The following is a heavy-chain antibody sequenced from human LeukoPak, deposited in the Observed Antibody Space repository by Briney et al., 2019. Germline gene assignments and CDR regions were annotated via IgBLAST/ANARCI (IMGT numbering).Heavy chain of an antibody. V-gene: IGHV3-7*01. CDR1: GFTFSNYC. Sequence: PGGSLTLSCTASGFTFSNYCMTWVRQAPGKGLEWLANIHKAGSESYYVDSVKGRFAVSRDNAKNSLYLQLSSLRVEDTAVYYCARVGGWELQRVFEYWGQGTLVTVSS. D-gene: IGHD1-26*01. CDR2: IHKAGSES. J-gene: IGHJ4*02. CDR3: ARVGGWELQRVFEY.